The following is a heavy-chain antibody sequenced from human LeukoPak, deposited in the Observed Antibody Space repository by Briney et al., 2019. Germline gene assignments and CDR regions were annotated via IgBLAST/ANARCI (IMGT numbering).Heavy chain of an antibody. Sequence: ASVKVSCKASGYTFTSYGISWVRQAPGQGLEWMGWISAYNGNTNYAQKLQGRVTMTTDTSTSTAYMELRSLRSDDTAVYYCARDLKVRVFGVVDPLDIWGQGTMVTVSS. CDR2: ISAYNGNT. D-gene: IGHD3-3*01. J-gene: IGHJ3*02. CDR1: GYTFTSYG. V-gene: IGHV1-18*01. CDR3: ARDLKVRVFGVVDPLDI.